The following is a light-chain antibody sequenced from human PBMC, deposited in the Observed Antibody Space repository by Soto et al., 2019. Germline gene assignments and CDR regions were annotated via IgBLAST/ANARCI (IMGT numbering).Light chain of an antibody. Sequence: DIQMTQSPSSVSASVGDRLTITCRASRDISNSLAWYQQTPGKAPKLLLRGASSLHRGVPSRFSGGGAGTEFTLTISSLQPEDFATYYCQRTSAFPRTFGQGTKVDSK. CDR2: GAS. V-gene: IGKV1-12*01. J-gene: IGKJ1*01. CDR3: QRTSAFPRT. CDR1: RDISNS.